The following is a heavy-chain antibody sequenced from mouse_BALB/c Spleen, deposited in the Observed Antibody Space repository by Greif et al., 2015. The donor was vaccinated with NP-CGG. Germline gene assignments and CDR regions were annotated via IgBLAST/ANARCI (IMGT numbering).Heavy chain of an antibody. J-gene: IGHJ3*01. CDR2: IYPGSGST. Sequence: VKLMESGAELVKPGTSVKLSCKASGYNFTSYWINWVKLRPGQGLEWIGDIYPGSGSTNYNEKFKSKATLTVDTSSSTAYMQLSSLASEDSALYYCARENRYDAWFAYWGQGTLVTVSA. CDR1: GYNFTSYW. CDR3: ARENRYDAWFAY. V-gene: IGHV1-55*01. D-gene: IGHD2-14*01.